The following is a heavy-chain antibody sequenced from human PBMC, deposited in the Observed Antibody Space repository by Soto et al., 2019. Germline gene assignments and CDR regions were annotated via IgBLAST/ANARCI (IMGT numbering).Heavy chain of an antibody. CDR3: ARVGTLTRDGDWYFDL. V-gene: IGHV4-59*01. CDR1: GGSISSYY. D-gene: IGHD7-27*01. CDR2: IYYSGST. Sequence: SETLSLTCTVSGGSISSYYWSWIRQPPGKGLEWIGYIYYSGSTNYNPSLKSRVTISVDTSKNQFSLKLSSVTAADTTVYYCARVGTLTRDGDWYFDLWGRGTLVTVSS. J-gene: IGHJ2*01.